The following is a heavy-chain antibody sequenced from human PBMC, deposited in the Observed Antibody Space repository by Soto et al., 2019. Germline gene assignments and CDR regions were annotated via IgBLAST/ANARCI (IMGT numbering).Heavy chain of an antibody. CDR1: GFIFQDYA. CDR2: ISWNSGYI. J-gene: IGHJ5*02. V-gene: IGHV3-9*01. CDR3: AKGTGTWMQTPLAS. Sequence: LRLSCAASGFIFQDYALHWVRQAPGKGLEWVSGISWNSGYIAYADSVKGRFTVSRDNGKNSLFLQMNSLRAEDTAFYYCAKGTGTWMQTPLASWGQGTLVTVSS. D-gene: IGHD5-18*01.